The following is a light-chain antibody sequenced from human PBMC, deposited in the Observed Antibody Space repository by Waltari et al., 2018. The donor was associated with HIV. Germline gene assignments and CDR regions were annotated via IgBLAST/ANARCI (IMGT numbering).Light chain of an antibody. CDR1: KLGDKY. V-gene: IGLV3-1*01. J-gene: IGLJ2*01. CDR3: QAWDSSTRGL. CDR2: QNK. Sequence: SYELTQPPSMSVSPGQTASITCSGDKLGDKYVCWYQQKPGQSPVLVIYQNKKRPSGIPERFSGSNSGNTGTLTISGTQAVDEADYYCQAWDSSTRGLFGGGTK.